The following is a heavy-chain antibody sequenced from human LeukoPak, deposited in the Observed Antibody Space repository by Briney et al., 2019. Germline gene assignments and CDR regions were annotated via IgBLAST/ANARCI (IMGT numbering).Heavy chain of an antibody. J-gene: IGHJ5*02. CDR1: GFTFSSYA. D-gene: IGHD5-18*01. CDR3: AKDPGGYSYGYGFDP. Sequence: GGSLRLSCAASGFTFSSYAMSWVRQAPGKGLEWVSAISGSGGSTYYADSVKGRFTISRDNSKNTLYLQMNSLRAEDTAVYYCAKDPGGYSYGYGFDPWGQGTRVTVSS. V-gene: IGHV3-23*01. CDR2: ISGSGGST.